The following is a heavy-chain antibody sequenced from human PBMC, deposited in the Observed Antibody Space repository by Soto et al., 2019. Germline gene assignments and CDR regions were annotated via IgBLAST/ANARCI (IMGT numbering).Heavy chain of an antibody. J-gene: IGHJ4*02. CDR1: GFTFSSYS. CDR2: ISSSSSTI. Sequence: SLRLSCAASGFTFSSYSMNWVRQAPGKGLEWVSYISSSSSTIYYADSVKGRFTISRDNSRSTLYLQMKSLRAEDTAVYFCAKEYHYDSSFDYWGQGVLVTVSS. D-gene: IGHD3-22*01. V-gene: IGHV3-48*01. CDR3: AKEYHYDSSFDY.